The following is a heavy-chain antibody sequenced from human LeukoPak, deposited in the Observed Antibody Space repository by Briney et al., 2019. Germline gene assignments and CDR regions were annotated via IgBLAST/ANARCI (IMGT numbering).Heavy chain of an antibody. Sequence: PGESLKISCKGSGYSFTSNWIGWVRQMPGKGLEWMGIIYPGDSDIRYNPSFQGQVTISADKSISTAYLQWSGLKASDTAMYYCARKGRGSYIRPGWFDPWGQGTLVTVSS. CDR1: GYSFTSNW. D-gene: IGHD3-16*01. CDR2: IYPGDSDI. V-gene: IGHV5-51*01. CDR3: ARKGRGSYIRPGWFDP. J-gene: IGHJ5*02.